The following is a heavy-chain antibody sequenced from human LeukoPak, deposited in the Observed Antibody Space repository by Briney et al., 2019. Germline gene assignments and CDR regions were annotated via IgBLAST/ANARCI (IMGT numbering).Heavy chain of an antibody. Sequence: GGSLRLSCAASGFTFSSYSMNWVRQAPGKGLERVSSISSSSSYIYYADSVKGRFTISRDNAKNSLYLQMNSLRAEDTAVYYCARDMYGNGRDGYNFDYWGQGTLVTVSS. CDR3: ARDMYGNGRDGYNFDY. D-gene: IGHD5-24*01. V-gene: IGHV3-21*01. CDR1: GFTFSSYS. CDR2: ISSSSSYI. J-gene: IGHJ4*02.